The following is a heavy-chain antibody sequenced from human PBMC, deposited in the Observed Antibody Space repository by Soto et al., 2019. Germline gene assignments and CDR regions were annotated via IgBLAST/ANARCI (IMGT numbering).Heavy chain of an antibody. J-gene: IGHJ5*02. CDR1: GFTVSRSY. D-gene: IGHD1-1*01. CDR2: IYSGGST. CDR3: AKVTTLCAAFDP. Sequence: EVQLVQSGGDLVQPGGSLRLSCAASGFTVSRSYMTWVRQAPEKGLEWVSVIYSGGSTSYADSVKGRVTISRDNSKNTLYLQMNNVRVEDTAVYYCAKVTTLCAAFDPWGQGTLVTVSS. V-gene: IGHV3-66*01.